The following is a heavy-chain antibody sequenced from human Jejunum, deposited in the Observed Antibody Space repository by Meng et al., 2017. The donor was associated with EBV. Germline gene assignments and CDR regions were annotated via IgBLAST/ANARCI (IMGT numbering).Heavy chain of an antibody. CDR2: VDPEDGET. V-gene: IGHV1-69-2*01. CDR3: AFVLRARFNWFDP. CDR1: GFTFTDYY. Sequence: EVRLVQSGAELKQPGPTVNIPCKVSGFTFTDYYIHWVRQAPGKGLDWMGLVDPEDGETIYADNFQGRVTISADTSTDTFYMDLSSLTSEDTAIYYCAFVLRARFNWFDPWGHGPLVTVYS. D-gene: IGHD6-6*01. J-gene: IGHJ5*02.